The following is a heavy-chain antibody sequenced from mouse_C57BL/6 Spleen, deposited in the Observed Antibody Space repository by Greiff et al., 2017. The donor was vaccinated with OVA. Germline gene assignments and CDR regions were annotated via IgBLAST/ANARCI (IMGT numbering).Heavy chain of an antibody. V-gene: IGHV2-6-1*01. D-gene: IGHD2-1*01. Sequence: VQRVESGPGLVAPSQRLSITCTVSGFSLTSYGVHWVRQPPGKGLEWLVVIWSDGSTTYNSALKSRLSISKDNSKSQVFLKMNSLQTDDTAMYYCARQRYYGNYYYAMDYWGQGTSVTVSS. J-gene: IGHJ4*01. CDR2: IWSDGST. CDR3: ARQRYYGNYYYAMDY. CDR1: GFSLTSYG.